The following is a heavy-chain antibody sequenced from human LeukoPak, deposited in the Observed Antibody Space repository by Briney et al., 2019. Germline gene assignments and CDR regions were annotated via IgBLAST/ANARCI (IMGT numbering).Heavy chain of an antibody. CDR3: ARGVAATNWYYYMDV. D-gene: IGHD1-26*01. V-gene: IGHV4-38-2*02. Sequence: SETLSLTCSVSDYSIRSEYFWGWIRPPPGKGLEGIGSVYHSGSTFCNPSLKRRVTISIDTSKNQFSLEMSSVTAADTALYYGARGVAATNWYYYMDVWGKGTTVTVSS. CDR2: VYHSGST. J-gene: IGHJ6*03. CDR1: DYSIRSEYF.